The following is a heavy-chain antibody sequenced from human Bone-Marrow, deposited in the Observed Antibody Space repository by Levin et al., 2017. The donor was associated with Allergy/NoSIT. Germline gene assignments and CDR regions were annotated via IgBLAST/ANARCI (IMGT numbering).Heavy chain of an antibody. CDR1: DHTFTRYG. CDR2: ISTFSGDI. Sequence: GESLKISCEASDHTFTRYGINWVRQAPGQGLEWMGWISTFSGDIKYAPKFQGRVTMTTDTSTSTAYMELRGLTSDDTAMYYCARDAKPYCSSSGCYRGTWFDPWGQGSLVTVSS. CDR3: ARDAKPYCSSSGCYRGTWFDP. V-gene: IGHV1-18*01. D-gene: IGHD2-2*01. J-gene: IGHJ5*02.